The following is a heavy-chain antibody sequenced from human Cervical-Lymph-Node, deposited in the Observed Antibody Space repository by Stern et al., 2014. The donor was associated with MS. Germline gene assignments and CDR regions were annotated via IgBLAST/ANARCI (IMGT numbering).Heavy chain of an antibody. CDR3: ARGGVRYNWNYFDS. CDR1: GFTFSSYW. J-gene: IGHJ4*02. D-gene: IGHD1-20*01. V-gene: IGHV3-7*01. CDR2: IKQDRSER. Sequence: EVQLVESGGGLVQPGGSLRLSCAASGFTFSSYWMSWVRQAPGKGLEWVANIKQDRSERFYVDSVKGRFTISRDSAKNSLYLQMNSLRAEDTAVYYCARGGVRYNWNYFDSWGQGTLVTVSS.